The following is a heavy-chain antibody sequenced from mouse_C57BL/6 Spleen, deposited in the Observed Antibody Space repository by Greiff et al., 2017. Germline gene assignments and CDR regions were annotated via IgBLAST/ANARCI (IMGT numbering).Heavy chain of an antibody. CDR2: IDPSDSYT. Sequence: VQLQQPGAELVRPGTSVKLSCKASGYTFTSYWMHWVKQRPGQGLEWIGVIDPSDSYTNYNQKFKGKATVTVDTSSSTAYMQLSSLTSDDSAVYYCAREAAHFDYWGQGTTLTVSS. V-gene: IGHV1-59*01. CDR3: AREAAHFDY. CDR1: GYTFTSYW. J-gene: IGHJ2*01.